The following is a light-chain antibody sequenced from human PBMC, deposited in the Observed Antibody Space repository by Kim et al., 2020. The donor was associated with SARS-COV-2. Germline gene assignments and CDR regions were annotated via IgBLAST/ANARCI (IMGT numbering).Light chain of an antibody. CDR3: QQRGS. V-gene: IGKV3-11*01. CDR2: EAS. J-gene: IGKJ5*01. CDR1: QGVSNY. Sequence: GTLSLSRGVRATLSCRASQGVSNYLAWYQQKPGQAPRLLIYEASKRAAGIPARFSGSGSGTDFTLTISRLEPGDSAVYFCQQRGSFGQGTRLEIK.